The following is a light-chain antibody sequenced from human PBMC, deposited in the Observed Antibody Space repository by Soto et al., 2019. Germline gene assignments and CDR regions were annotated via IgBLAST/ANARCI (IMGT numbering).Light chain of an antibody. V-gene: IGKV3-15*01. CDR1: QSVSSY. J-gene: IGKJ5*01. Sequence: EIVMTQSPATLSLSPGERVTLSCRASQSVSSYLAWYQMRPGQPPRLLIYGASTRATDIPARFSGSGSGTDFTLTISSLQSEDFATYYCQQLNSYPITFGQGTRLEIK. CDR2: GAS. CDR3: QQLNSYPIT.